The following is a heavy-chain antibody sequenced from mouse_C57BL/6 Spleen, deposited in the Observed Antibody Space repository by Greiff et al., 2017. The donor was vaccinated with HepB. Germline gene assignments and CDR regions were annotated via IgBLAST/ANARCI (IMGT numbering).Heavy chain of an antibody. D-gene: IGHD2-4*01. CDR1: GFTFSSYA. Sequence: EVKVVESGEGLVKPGGSLKLSCAASGFTFSSYAMSWVRQTPEKRLEWVAYISSGGDYIYYADTVKGRFTISRDNARNTLYLQMSSLKSEDTAMYYCTRGHDYDNAMDYWGQGTSVTVSS. J-gene: IGHJ4*01. V-gene: IGHV5-9-1*02. CDR3: TRGHDYDNAMDY. CDR2: ISSGGDYI.